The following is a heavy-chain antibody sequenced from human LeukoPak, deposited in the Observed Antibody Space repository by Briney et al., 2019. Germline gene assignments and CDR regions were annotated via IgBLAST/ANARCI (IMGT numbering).Heavy chain of an antibody. CDR3: ARGTLMITFQYYFDY. CDR1: GFTFSSYA. V-gene: IGHV3-64*01. D-gene: IGHD3-16*01. Sequence: GGSLRLSCAASGFTFSSYAMHWVRQAPGKGLEYASAISSNGGSTYYANSVKGRFTISRDNSKNTLYLQMGSLGAEDMAVYYCARGTLMITFQYYFDYWGQGTLVTVSS. CDR2: ISSNGGST. J-gene: IGHJ4*02.